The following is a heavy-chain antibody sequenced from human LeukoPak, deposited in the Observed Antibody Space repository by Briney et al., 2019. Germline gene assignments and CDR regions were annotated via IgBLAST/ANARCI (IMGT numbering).Heavy chain of an antibody. CDR2: ISAYNGNT. CDR3: ARVYDISGYYSWFDP. Sequence: GASVKVSCKASGYTFTSYGISWVRQAPGQGLEWMGWISAYNGNTNYAQKLQGRVTMTTDTSTSTAYMELRSLRSDDTAVYYCARVYDISGYYSWFDPWGQGTLVTVSS. J-gene: IGHJ5*02. V-gene: IGHV1-18*01. CDR1: GYTFTSYG. D-gene: IGHD3-22*01.